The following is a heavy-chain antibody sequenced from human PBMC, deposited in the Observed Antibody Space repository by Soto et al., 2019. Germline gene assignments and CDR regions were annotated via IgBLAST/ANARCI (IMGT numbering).Heavy chain of an antibody. V-gene: IGHV3-21*01. CDR2: ISSRSDI. Sequence: GGSLRLSCVGSGFTFSTYSINWVRQAPGKGLEWVSSISSRSDIYYADSVKGRFTISRDNAKNSVSLQMNSLRAEDTAVYYCAREYTAWPLAYGLDVWGQGTTVTVS. CDR3: AREYTAWPLAYGLDV. J-gene: IGHJ6*02. CDR1: GFTFSTYS. D-gene: IGHD2-2*02.